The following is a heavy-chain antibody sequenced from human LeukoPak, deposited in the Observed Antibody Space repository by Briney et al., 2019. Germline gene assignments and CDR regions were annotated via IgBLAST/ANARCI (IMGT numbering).Heavy chain of an antibody. CDR3: ARRLPETGYSYGFDY. D-gene: IGHD5-18*01. Sequence: GESLKISCKGSGYSFTSYWIGWVRQMPGKGLEWLGIIYPGDSDTRYSPSFQGQVTISADKSISTAYLQWSSLKASDTAMYYCARRLPETGYSYGFDYWGQGTLVTVSS. CDR1: GYSFTSYW. CDR2: IYPGDSDT. J-gene: IGHJ4*02. V-gene: IGHV5-51*01.